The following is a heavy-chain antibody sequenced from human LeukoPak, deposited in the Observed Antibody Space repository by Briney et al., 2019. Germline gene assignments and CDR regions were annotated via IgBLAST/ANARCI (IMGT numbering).Heavy chain of an antibody. J-gene: IGHJ6*03. CDR3: ARDYNQDYYYYMDV. CDR1: GFTFSSYS. V-gene: IGHV3-21*01. CDR2: ISSSSSYI. D-gene: IGHD1-1*01. Sequence: EGSLRLSCAASGFTFSSYSMNWVRQAPGKGLEWVSSISSSSSYIYYADSVKGRFTISRDNAKNSLYLQMNSLRAEDTAVYYCARDYNQDYYYYMDVWGKGTTVTISS.